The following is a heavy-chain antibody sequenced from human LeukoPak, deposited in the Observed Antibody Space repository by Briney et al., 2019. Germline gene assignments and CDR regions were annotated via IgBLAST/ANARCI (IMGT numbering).Heavy chain of an antibody. Sequence: ASVKVSCKASGYTFTSYDINWVRQATGQGLEWMGWMNPNSGSTGYAQKFQGRVTMTRSTSINTAYMELSSLRSEDTAVYYCARGQGSSMVRGVIINWFDPWGQGTLVTVSS. V-gene: IGHV1-8*01. CDR1: GYTFTSYD. J-gene: IGHJ5*02. CDR2: MNPNSGST. CDR3: ARGQGSSMVRGVIINWFDP. D-gene: IGHD3-10*01.